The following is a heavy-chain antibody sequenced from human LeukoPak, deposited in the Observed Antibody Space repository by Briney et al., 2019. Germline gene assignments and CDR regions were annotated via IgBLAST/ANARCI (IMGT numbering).Heavy chain of an antibody. Sequence: PGGSLILSCAASGFTFSSYGMSWVRQAPGKGLEWVSAISGSGGSTYYADSVKGRFTISRDNSKNTLCLQMNSLRAEDTAVYYCAKDQGCSGGSCYPNGFDYWGQGTLVTVSS. CDR1: GFTFSSYG. V-gene: IGHV3-23*01. CDR2: ISGSGGST. J-gene: IGHJ4*02. CDR3: AKDQGCSGGSCYPNGFDY. D-gene: IGHD2-15*01.